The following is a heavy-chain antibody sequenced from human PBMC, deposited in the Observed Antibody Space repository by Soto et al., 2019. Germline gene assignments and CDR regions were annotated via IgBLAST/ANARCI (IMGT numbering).Heavy chain of an antibody. CDR2: ISYDGSNK. CDR1: GFTFSSYA. CDR3: ERDLRYSGDDTLYYYYHGRDL. J-gene: IGHJ6*02. V-gene: IGHV3-30-3*01. D-gene: IGHD5-12*01. Sequence: GGSLRLSCAASGFTFSSYAMHWVRQAPGKGLEWVAVISYDGSNKYYADSVKGRFTISRDNSKNTLYLQMNSLRAEDTAVYYCERDLRYSGDDTLYYYYHGRDLWGQGTTVT.